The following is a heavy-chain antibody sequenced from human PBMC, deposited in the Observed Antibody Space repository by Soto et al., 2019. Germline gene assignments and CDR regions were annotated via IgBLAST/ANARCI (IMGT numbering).Heavy chain of an antibody. D-gene: IGHD2-15*01. J-gene: IGHJ4*02. V-gene: IGHV4-39*01. CDR2: IYYSGST. CDR3: ARQHIVVVVAAGFDY. CDR1: SGSISSSSYY. Sequence: QLQLQESGPGLVKPSETLSLTCTVSSGSISSSSYYWGWIRQPPGKGLEWIGSIYYSGSTYYNPSLKSRVTISVDTSKNQFSLKLSSVTAADTAVYYCARQHIVVVVAAGFDYWGQGTLVTVSS.